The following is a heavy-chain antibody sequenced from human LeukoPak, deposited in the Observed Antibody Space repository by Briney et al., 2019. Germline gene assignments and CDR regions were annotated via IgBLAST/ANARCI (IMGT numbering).Heavy chain of an antibody. V-gene: IGHV3-23*01. J-gene: IGHJ4*02. CDR1: GFTFSSYA. D-gene: IGHD3-3*01. CDR2: ISGSGGST. CDR3: AKNPSSITIFGVVINYFDY. Sequence: PGGSLRLPCAASGFTFSSYAMSWVRQAPGKGLEWVSAISGSGGSTYYADSVKGRFTISRDNSKNTLYLQMNSLRAEDTAVYYCAKNPSSITIFGVVINYFDYWGQGTLVTVSS.